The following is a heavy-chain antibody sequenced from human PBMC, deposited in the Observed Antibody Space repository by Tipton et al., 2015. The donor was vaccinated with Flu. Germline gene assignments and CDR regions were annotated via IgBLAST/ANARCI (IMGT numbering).Heavy chain of an antibody. CDR3: AKDGWDTSGWYPFDY. J-gene: IGHJ4*02. CDR2: IRHDESDK. V-gene: IGHV3-30*02. Sequence: SLRLSCAASGFTFSGYGMHWVRQAPGKGLEWVAFIRHDESDKYYADSVKGRFTISRDNSKNALYLLINSLRAEDTAVYYCAKDGWDTSGWYPFDYWGQGTLVTVSS. D-gene: IGHD6-13*01. CDR1: GFTFSGYG.